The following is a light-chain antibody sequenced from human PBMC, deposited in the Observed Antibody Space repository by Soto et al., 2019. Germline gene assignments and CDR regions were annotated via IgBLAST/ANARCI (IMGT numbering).Light chain of an antibody. CDR3: QQYNIYSWT. CDR2: DAS. Sequence: DIHMTQSPSTRSASVGDRVTITCRAIQSISSWLAWYQQKPGKAPKLLIYDASSLESGVPSRFSGSGSGTEFTLTISSLQPDDFATYYCQQYNIYSWTFGQGTKVDIK. J-gene: IGKJ1*01. V-gene: IGKV1-5*01. CDR1: QSISSW.